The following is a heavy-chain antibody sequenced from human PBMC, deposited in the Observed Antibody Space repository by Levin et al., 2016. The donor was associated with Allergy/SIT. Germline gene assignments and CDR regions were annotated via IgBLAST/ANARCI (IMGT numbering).Heavy chain of an antibody. V-gene: IGHV3-53*01. CDR1: GFTVRTNY. CDR3: ARAPDGEYFFPDRGYFDS. J-gene: IGHJ4*02. Sequence: GESLKISCAASGFTVRTNYMTWVRQAPGKGLECVSIIYSGGGAYYADSVKGRFTISRDNSKNTLYLQMNNLRAEDTAVYYCARAPDGEYFFPDRGYFDSWGQGTLVTVSS. CDR2: IYSGGGA. D-gene: IGHD3-10*01.